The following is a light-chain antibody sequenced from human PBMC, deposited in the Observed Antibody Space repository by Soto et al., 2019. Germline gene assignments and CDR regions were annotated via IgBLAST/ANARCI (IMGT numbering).Light chain of an antibody. Sequence: EIVMTQSPAILSVSPGERVTLSCRASQSVSINLAWYQQRPGQAPRLLIYGTSTRATGVPVRFSGSGSGTELTLTIHSLQSEDFAVYYCQQYNDWPRRTLGHWTKV. CDR3: QQYNDWPRRT. CDR2: GTS. V-gene: IGKV3-15*01. CDR1: QSVSIN. J-gene: IGKJ1*01.